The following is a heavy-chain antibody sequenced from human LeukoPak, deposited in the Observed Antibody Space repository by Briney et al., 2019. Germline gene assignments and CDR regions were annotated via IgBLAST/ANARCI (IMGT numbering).Heavy chain of an antibody. CDR2: INPNSGGT. Sequence: ASVNVSCKASGYTFTGYYMHWVRQAPGQGLEWMGWINPNSGGTNYAQKFQGRVTMTRDTSISTAYMELSRLRSDDTAVYYCARDLSTYYYGSGSYSLYYFDYWGQGTLVTVSS. V-gene: IGHV1-2*02. D-gene: IGHD3-10*01. J-gene: IGHJ4*02. CDR1: GYTFTGYY. CDR3: ARDLSTYYYGSGSYSLYYFDY.